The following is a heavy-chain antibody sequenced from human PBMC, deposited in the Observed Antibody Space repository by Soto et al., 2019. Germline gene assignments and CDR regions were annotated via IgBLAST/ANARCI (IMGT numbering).Heavy chain of an antibody. CDR2: IYYSGST. D-gene: IGHD4-17*01. Sequence: SETLSLTCTVSGGSISSSSYYWGWIRQPPGKGLEWIGSIYYSGSTYYNPSLKSRVTISVDTSKNQFSLKLSSVTAADTAVYYCARQGPTVTNTLDYWGQGNLVTVSS. CDR1: GGSISSSSYY. J-gene: IGHJ4*02. CDR3: ARQGPTVTNTLDY. V-gene: IGHV4-39*01.